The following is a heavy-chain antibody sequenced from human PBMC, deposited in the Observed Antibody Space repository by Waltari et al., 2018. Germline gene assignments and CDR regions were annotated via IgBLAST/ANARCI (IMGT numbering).Heavy chain of an antibody. CDR3: ARDHEYIADY. J-gene: IGHJ4*02. CDR2: IKRDGREK. V-gene: IGHV3-7*01. CDR1: GFSFSDYW. Sequence: GGLVQPGGSLRLSCKASGFSFSDYWMTWVRQAPGKGLEWVANIKRDGREKYYVDSVKGRFSISRDNSEKSLYLQMDNLRPEDTAVYYCARDHEYIADYWGQGTLVTVSS. D-gene: IGHD3-16*02.